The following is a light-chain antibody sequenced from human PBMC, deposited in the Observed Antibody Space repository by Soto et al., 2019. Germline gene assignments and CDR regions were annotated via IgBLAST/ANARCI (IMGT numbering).Light chain of an antibody. CDR1: SSDVGGYNY. CDR3: SSYAGSNVWV. J-gene: IGLJ3*02. CDR2: EVT. Sequence: QSALTQPPSASGSPGQSVTISCTGTSSDVGGYNYVSWYQQRPGKAPKLMIYEVTKRPSGVPDRFSGSKSGNTASLTVSGLQAEDEADYYCSSYAGSNVWVFGGGTKLPS. V-gene: IGLV2-8*01.